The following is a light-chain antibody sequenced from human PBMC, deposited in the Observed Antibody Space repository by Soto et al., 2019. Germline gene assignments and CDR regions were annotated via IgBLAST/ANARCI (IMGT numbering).Light chain of an antibody. J-gene: IGKJ1*01. V-gene: IGKV1-5*01. CDR2: DAS. CDR3: QQYNSYSPRT. CDR1: QSISTW. Sequence: DIQMTQSPSTLSASVGDRVTITCRASQSISTWLAWYQMKPGKDPKLLIYDASTLESGVPSRFSGSGSGTEFTLIISSLQPDDFATYYCQQYNSYSPRTFGQGTKVDIK.